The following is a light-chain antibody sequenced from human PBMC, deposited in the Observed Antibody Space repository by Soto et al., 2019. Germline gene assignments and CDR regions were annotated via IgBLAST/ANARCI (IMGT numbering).Light chain of an antibody. V-gene: IGKV3-15*01. CDR1: QSVSSS. CDR3: QQYDNSAWT. Sequence: EIVMTQSPAPLSVSPGERATLSCRASQSVSSSLAWYQQKPGQAPRLLIYGASTRATGIPARFSGSGSGTEFTLTISSLQSEDFAVYYCQQYDNSAWTLGQGTKVDIK. CDR2: GAS. J-gene: IGKJ1*01.